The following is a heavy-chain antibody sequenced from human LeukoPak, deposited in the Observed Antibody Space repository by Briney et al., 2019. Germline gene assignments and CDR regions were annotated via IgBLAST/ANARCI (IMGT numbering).Heavy chain of an antibody. Sequence: GGSLRLSCAASGFTFSTYSMKWVRQAPGKGLEWVSYISDSSAMYYADSVRGRFTISRENDKNSLFLQMNSLRAEDTAVYYCARDSTWYYDYVWGSYTPYWGQGTLVTVSS. CDR3: ARDSTWYYDYVWGSYTPY. D-gene: IGHD3-16*01. V-gene: IGHV3-48*01. J-gene: IGHJ4*02. CDR2: ISDSSAM. CDR1: GFTFSTYS.